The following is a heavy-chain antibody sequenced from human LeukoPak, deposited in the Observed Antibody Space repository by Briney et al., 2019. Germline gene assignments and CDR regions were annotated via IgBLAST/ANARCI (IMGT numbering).Heavy chain of an antibody. D-gene: IGHD4-11*01. Sequence: GGSLRLSCATSGFTFDSYAMSWVRQAPGKGLEWVSGISGSGGSTYYADSVKGRFTISRDNSKNTLYLQMNSLRAEDTATYYCAKAGSNYPNNWFDPWGQGTLVTVSS. J-gene: IGHJ5*02. CDR2: ISGSGGST. CDR1: GFTFDSYA. V-gene: IGHV3-23*01. CDR3: AKAGSNYPNNWFDP.